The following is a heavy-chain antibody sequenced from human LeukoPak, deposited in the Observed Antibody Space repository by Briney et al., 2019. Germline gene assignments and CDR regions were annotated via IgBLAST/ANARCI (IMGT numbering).Heavy chain of an antibody. CDR2: IYHSGST. CDR3: AREGFPPYTAMVT. Sequence: SETLSLTCAVSGGSLSSGGYSWSWIRQPPGTGLEWIGYIYHSGSTYYNPSLKSRVTISVDRSKNQFSLKLSSVTAADTAVYYCAREGFPPYTAMVTWGQGTLVTVSS. CDR1: GGSLSSGGYS. D-gene: IGHD5-18*01. J-gene: IGHJ4*02. V-gene: IGHV4-30-2*01.